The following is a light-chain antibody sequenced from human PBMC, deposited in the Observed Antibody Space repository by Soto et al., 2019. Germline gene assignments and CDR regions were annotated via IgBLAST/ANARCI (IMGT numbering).Light chain of an antibody. J-gene: IGKJ4*01. CDR3: LRHDSYPALT. CDR1: QGIRDD. CDR2: AAS. Sequence: DIQMTQSPSSLSASVGDRVTITCRASQGIRDDLGWYQQKPGKAPKRLIYAASTLQSGVPSRFSGSRSGTDLTLSICILPPEDFIAYYCLRHDSYPALTFGGGTKVE. V-gene: IGKV1-17*01.